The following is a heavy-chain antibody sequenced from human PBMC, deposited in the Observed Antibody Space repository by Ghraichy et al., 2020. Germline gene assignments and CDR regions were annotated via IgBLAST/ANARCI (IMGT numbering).Heavy chain of an antibody. J-gene: IGHJ4*02. V-gene: IGHV4-30-4*01. CDR3: ARIFWNYELGDRDYFDS. CDR2: IYYSGST. D-gene: IGHD1-7*01. Sequence: SETLSLTCTVSADSIRSGGYYWSWVRQPPGKGLEWIGYIYYSGSTYYNPSLKSRVSISVDTSKNQFSLKLSSVTAADTAIYYCARIFWNYELGDRDYFDSWGQGSLVTVSS. CDR1: ADSIRSGGYY.